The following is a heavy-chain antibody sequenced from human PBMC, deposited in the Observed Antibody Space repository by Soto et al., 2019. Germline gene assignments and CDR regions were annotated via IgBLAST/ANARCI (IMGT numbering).Heavy chain of an antibody. D-gene: IGHD5-12*01. Sequence: AAVKVSCKASGYTCTDYYMHWVLQAPGQGLEWMGWINPNSGDSNYAQKFQGRVTMTRDTSISTASMELNRLRSDDTAIYYCARAHGYNYNGYFDLWGRGTLVTVSS. CDR3: ARAHGYNYNGYFDL. J-gene: IGHJ2*01. CDR1: GYTCTDYY. V-gene: IGHV1-2*02. CDR2: INPNSGDS.